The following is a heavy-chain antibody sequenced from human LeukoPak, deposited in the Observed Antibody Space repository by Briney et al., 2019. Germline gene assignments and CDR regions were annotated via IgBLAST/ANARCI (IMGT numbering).Heavy chain of an antibody. CDR1: GFTFSSYS. CDR3: LWVRKMVGGFDT. Sequence: GGSLRLSCAASGFTFSSYSMSWVRQAPGKGLEWLGRIKSQAGGETTDYAAPVKGRFTISRDDSKNTLFLQMNSLQTDDTALYYCLWVRKMVGGFDTWGQGTLVTVSS. D-gene: IGHD3-10*01. V-gene: IGHV3-15*01. CDR2: IKSQAGGETT. J-gene: IGHJ4*02.